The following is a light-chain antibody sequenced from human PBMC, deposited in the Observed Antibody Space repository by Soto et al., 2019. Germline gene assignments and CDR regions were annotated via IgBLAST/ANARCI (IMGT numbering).Light chain of an antibody. V-gene: IGLV2-8*01. CDR1: RSDVGSYNR. J-gene: IGLJ1*01. CDR2: EVS. Sequence: QSALTQPPSVSGSPGQSVTISCTGTRSDVGSYNRVSWYQQPPGKAPKLMIYEVSKRPSGVPDRFSGSKSGNTASLTVSGLQAEDEADYYCSSYAGSNYVFGTGTKLTVL. CDR3: SSYAGSNYV.